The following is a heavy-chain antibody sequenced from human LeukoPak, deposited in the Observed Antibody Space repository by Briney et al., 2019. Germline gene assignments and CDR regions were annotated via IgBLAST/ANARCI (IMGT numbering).Heavy chain of an antibody. CDR1: GFSISAYW. V-gene: IGHV3-7*01. J-gene: IGHJ6*02. CDR3: ARDLVVVGSSFSYGMDV. Sequence: GGSLRLSCAASGFSISAYWMSWVRQAPGKGLEWVANINQDGSDKYSVDSVKGRFTIFRDNAKNSLYLEMNSLRSDDTAVYYCARDLVVVGSSFSYGMDVWGQGTTVTVSS. CDR2: INQDGSDK. D-gene: IGHD2-15*01.